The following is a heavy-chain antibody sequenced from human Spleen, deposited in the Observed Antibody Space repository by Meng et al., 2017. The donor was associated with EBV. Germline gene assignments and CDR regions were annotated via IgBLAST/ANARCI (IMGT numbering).Heavy chain of an antibody. CDR3: ARKSSNYGTLIDY. CDR2: IWYDGSYK. V-gene: IGHV3-33*01. D-gene: IGHD4-11*01. J-gene: IGHJ4*02. Sequence: QGELVESGGGVGQAGRSLRLSCAASGFTCSSYGMHWVRQAPGKGLEWVALIWYDGSYKYYADSVKGRFTISRDISKNTMSLQMNSLRAEDTAAYYCARKSSNYGTLIDYWGQGTLVTVSS. CDR1: GFTCSSYG.